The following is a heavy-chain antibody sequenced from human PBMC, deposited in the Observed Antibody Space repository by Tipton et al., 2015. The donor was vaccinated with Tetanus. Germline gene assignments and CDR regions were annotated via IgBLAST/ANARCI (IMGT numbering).Heavy chain of an antibody. J-gene: IGHJ6*02. D-gene: IGHD2-21*02. Sequence: GLVKPSETLSLTCAVSGASVSGGVEYWTWLRQSPGNGLEWIGHVYPTGSTYYNPSLESRITLSVDKSRNQFSLKMWSVTTADTAIYYCARFYCGGACHSPYYNGVDVWGQGTAVTVS. CDR3: ARFYCGGACHSPYYNGVDV. CDR1: GASVSGGVEY. CDR2: VYPTGST. V-gene: IGHV4-61*08.